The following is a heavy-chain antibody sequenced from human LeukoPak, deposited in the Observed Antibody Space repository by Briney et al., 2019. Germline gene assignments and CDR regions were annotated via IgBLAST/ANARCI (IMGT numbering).Heavy chain of an antibody. CDR1: GYTFTSYD. D-gene: IGHD3-10*01. J-gene: IGHJ6*02. Sequence: GASVKVSYKASGYTFTSYDINWVRQATGQGLEWTGWMNPNSGNTGYAQKFRGRVTMTRNTSISTAYMELSSLRSEDTAVYYCARGIGSGGYLPGIYYYYGMDVWGQGTTVTVSS. V-gene: IGHV1-8*01. CDR3: ARGIGSGGYLPGIYYYYGMDV. CDR2: MNPNSGNT.